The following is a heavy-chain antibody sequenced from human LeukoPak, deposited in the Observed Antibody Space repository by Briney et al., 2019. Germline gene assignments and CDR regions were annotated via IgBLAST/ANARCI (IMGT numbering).Heavy chain of an antibody. Sequence: GGSLRLSCAASGFSFSSYEMNWVRQAPGKGLEWVSYISFSGNSIYYADSVKGRFTISRDNAKNSLYLQMNSLRAEDTAVYYCARERDASDAFDIWGQGTMVTVSS. CDR2: ISFSGNSI. J-gene: IGHJ3*02. CDR1: GFSFSSYE. V-gene: IGHV3-48*03. D-gene: IGHD5-24*01. CDR3: ARERDASDAFDI.